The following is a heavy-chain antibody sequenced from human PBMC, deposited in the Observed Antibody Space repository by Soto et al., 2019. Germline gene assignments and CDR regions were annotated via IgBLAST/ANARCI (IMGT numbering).Heavy chain of an antibody. V-gene: IGHV3-23*01. CDR1: GFTFSSYA. CDR2: ISGSGSIT. Sequence: GGSLRLSCVASGFTFSSYAMGWVRQAPGKGLDWVSVISGSGSITYSAGSVKGRFTISRDNSKNILYLQMNSLRAEDTAVYYCAKGITDTGGYYYYSMDVWGQGTAVTVSS. D-gene: IGHD2-15*01. CDR3: AKGITDTGGYYYYSMDV. J-gene: IGHJ6*02.